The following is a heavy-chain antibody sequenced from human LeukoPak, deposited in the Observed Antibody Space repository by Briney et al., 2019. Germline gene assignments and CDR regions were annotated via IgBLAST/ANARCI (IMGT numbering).Heavy chain of an antibody. Sequence: GASVKVSCKASGYTFTSYGISWVRQAPGQGLEWMGWISAYNGNTNYAQKLQGRVTMTTDTSTSTAYMELRSLRSDDTAVYYCARDRHGHSYYYDSSGYCDPWGQGTLVTVSS. CDR2: ISAYNGNT. J-gene: IGHJ5*02. CDR1: GYTFTSYG. D-gene: IGHD3-22*01. CDR3: ARDRHGHSYYYDSSGYCDP. V-gene: IGHV1-18*01.